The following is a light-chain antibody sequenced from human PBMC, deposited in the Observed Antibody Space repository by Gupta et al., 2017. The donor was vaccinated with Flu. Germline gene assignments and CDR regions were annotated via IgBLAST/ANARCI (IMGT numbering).Light chain of an antibody. J-gene: IGLJ3*02. Sequence: QSALTQPASVSGSPGQSINISCTGTRRDVGGYNYFTWYQQSPGKPPKLIIYQVTNRPSGVSDRFSGSKSGNTASLTISGLQAEDEADYYCCSYRTSSLDVFGGGTKVTVL. CDR1: RRDVGGYNY. CDR3: CSYRTSSLDV. CDR2: QVT. V-gene: IGLV2-14*01.